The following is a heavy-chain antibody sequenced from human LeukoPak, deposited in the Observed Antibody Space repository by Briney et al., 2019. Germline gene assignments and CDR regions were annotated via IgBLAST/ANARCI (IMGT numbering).Heavy chain of an antibody. D-gene: IGHD2-8*01. Sequence: GGSLRLSCAASGFTFSIYDMHWVRQAPGKGLEWVAIISYHGSNKYYADSVKGRFTISRDNSKNTLSLQMNSLSAEDTAVYFCARDGYCTNGVCYGAAAVDYWGQGTLVTVSS. CDR1: GFTFSIYD. J-gene: IGHJ4*02. CDR3: ARDGYCTNGVCYGAAAVDY. V-gene: IGHV3-30*04. CDR2: ISYHGSNK.